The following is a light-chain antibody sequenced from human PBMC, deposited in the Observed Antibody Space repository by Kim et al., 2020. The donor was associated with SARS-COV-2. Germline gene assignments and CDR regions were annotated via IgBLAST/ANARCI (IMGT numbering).Light chain of an antibody. J-gene: IGLJ3*02. Sequence: PGQKVTISCSGSSSNIGNNYVSWYQQLPGTATKLLIYDNNKRPSGIPDRFSGSKSGTSATLGITGLQTGDEADYYCGTWDSSLSAVFGGGTKLTVL. CDR1: SSNIGNNY. V-gene: IGLV1-51*01. CDR3: GTWDSSLSAV. CDR2: DNN.